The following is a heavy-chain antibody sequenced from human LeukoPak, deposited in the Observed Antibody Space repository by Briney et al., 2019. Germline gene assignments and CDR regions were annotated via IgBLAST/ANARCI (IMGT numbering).Heavy chain of an antibody. V-gene: IGHV3-48*03. CDR3: ASSYDSSGYYYYGIDY. CDR1: GFTFSSYE. D-gene: IGHD3-22*01. Sequence: GGSLRLSCAASGFTFSSYEMNWVRQAPGKGLEWVSYISSSGSTIYYADSVKGRFTISRDHAKKSLYLQLNCLRAEDTAVYYCASSYDSSGYYYYGIDYWGQGPLVTVSS. J-gene: IGHJ4*02. CDR2: ISSSGSTI.